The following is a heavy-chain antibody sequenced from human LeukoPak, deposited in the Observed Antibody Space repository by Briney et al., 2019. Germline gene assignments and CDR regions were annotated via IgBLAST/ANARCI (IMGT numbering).Heavy chain of an antibody. Sequence: GGSLRLSCAASGFTVSSNYMSWVRQAPGKGLEWVPVIYSGGSTYYADSVKGRFNISRDNSKNTLYLQMNSLRAEDTAVYYCARAEGRPGIAAAVGYWGEGRLVTVCS. J-gene: IGHJ4*02. V-gene: IGHV3-66*01. CDR3: ARAEGRPGIAAAVGY. CDR1: GFTVSSNY. D-gene: IGHD6-13*01. CDR2: IYSGGST.